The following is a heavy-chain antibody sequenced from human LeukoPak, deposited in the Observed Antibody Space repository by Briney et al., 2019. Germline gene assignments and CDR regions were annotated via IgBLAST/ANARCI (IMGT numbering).Heavy chain of an antibody. Sequence: GGPLRLSCAASGFTFSSYWMHCVRQAPGKGLVWVSRINSDGSSASYADSVKGRFTISRDNAKNTLYLQMNSLRAEDTAVYYCARDREYSYGIDYWGQGTLVTVSS. CDR1: GFTFSSYW. V-gene: IGHV3-74*01. CDR2: INSDGSSA. CDR3: ARDREYSYGIDY. D-gene: IGHD5-18*01. J-gene: IGHJ4*02.